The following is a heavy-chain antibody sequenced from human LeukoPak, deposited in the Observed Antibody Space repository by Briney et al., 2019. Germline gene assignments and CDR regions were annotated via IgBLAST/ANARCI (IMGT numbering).Heavy chain of an antibody. CDR2: IYISGST. Sequence: SETLSLTCTVSGGSISYYYWSWIRQPAGGGLEWIGRIYISGSTNYNPSLKSRVTISIDKSNNQFFLKLNSVPAADPAVYYCATESPTYSSGWHKDFWGQGTLVTVSS. CDR3: ATESPTYSSGWHKDF. V-gene: IGHV4-4*07. J-gene: IGHJ4*02. D-gene: IGHD6-19*01. CDR1: GGSISYYY.